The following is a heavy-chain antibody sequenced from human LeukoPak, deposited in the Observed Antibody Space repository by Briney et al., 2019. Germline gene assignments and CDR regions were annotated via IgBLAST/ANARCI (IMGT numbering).Heavy chain of an antibody. CDR1: GFTFSSYA. CDR3: ANPPVHYDSSIFFDY. CDR2: ISGSGGST. V-gene: IGHV3-23*01. Sequence: TGGSLRLSCAASGFTFSSYAMSWVRQAPGKGLEWVSAISGSGGSTYYADSVKGRFTISRDNSKNTLYLQMNSLRAEDTAVYYCANPPVHYDSSIFFDYWGQGTLVTVSS. D-gene: IGHD3-22*01. J-gene: IGHJ4*02.